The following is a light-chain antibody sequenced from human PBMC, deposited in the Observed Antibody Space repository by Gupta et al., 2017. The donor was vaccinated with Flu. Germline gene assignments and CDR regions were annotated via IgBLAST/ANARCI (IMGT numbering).Light chain of an antibody. V-gene: IGKV2-28*01. CDR1: QSLLDTIGYNY. CDR2: LGS. CDR3: MQALQTPLT. J-gene: IGKJ4*01. Sequence: ISCRSSQSLLDTIGYNYLDWYVQKPGQSPQLLIRLGSHRAPVVPDRFSGSGSGTDFTLKISRLEADDVGTYYCMQALQTPLTFGGGTKVEI.